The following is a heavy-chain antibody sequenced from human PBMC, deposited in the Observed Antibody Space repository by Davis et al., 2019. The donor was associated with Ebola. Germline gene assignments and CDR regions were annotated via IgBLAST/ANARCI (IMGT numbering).Heavy chain of an antibody. D-gene: IGHD4-17*01. CDR2: INAGNGNT. J-gene: IGHJ6*02. CDR3: ARYWANGDFYYYYYGMDV. Sequence: AASVKVSCKASGYTFTGYYMHWVRQAPGQGLEWMGWINAGNGNTKYSQKFQGRVTITADESTSTAYMELSSLRSEDTAVYYCARYWANGDFYYYYYGMDVWGQGTTVTVSS. CDR1: GYTFTGYY. V-gene: IGHV1/OR15-3*01.